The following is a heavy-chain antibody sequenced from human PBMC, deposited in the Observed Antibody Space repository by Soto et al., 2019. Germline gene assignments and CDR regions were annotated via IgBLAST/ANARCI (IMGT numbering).Heavy chain of an antibody. CDR1: GFTFNNYA. Sequence: EVQLLESGGGLVQPGGSLRLSCAASGFTFNNYAMTWVRQAPGKGLEWVSTIRGSDDSTYYADSVKGRLTISRDNSKNALYLQMSSLRAEDTDLYYCVKDWTGDTCPCMDVWGQGTTVTVS. CDR3: VKDWTGDTCPCMDV. V-gene: IGHV3-23*01. D-gene: IGHD2-8*02. J-gene: IGHJ6*01. CDR2: IRGSDDST.